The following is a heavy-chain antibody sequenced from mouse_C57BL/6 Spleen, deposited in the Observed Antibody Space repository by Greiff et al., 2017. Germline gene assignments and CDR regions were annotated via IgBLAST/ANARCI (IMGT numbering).Heavy chain of an antibody. V-gene: IGHV5-2*01. CDR1: EYEFPSHD. Sequence: EVKLMESGGGLVQPGESLKLSCESNEYEFPSHDMSWVRKTPEKRLELVAAINSDGGSTYYPDTMERRFSISRDNTKKTLYLQMSSLRSEDTALYYCARRGFDYWYFDVWGTGTTVTVSS. J-gene: IGHJ1*03. CDR2: INSDGGST. CDR3: ARRGFDYWYFDV.